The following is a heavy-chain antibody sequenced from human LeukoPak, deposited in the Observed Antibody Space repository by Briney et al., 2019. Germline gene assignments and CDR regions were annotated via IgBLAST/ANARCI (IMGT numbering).Heavy chain of an antibody. CDR2: IYPGDSDT. J-gene: IGHJ4*02. D-gene: IGHD5-18*01. CDR3: ASRGVGYSYGYGFDY. Sequence: GESLKISCKGSGYSFTSYWIGWGRQMPGKGLEWMGIIYPGDSDTRYSPSFQGQVTISADKSISTAYLQWSSLKASDTAMYYCASRGVGYSYGYGFDYWGQGTLVTVSS. V-gene: IGHV5-51*01. CDR1: GYSFTSYW.